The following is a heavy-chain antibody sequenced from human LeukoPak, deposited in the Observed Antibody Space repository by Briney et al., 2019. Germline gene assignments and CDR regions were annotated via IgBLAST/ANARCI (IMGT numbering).Heavy chain of an antibody. V-gene: IGHV3-20*04. D-gene: IGHD3-3*01. Sequence: GGSLRLSCAASGFTSGFTFDDYGMNWVRQVPGNGREWVSGISRDGGRTGYADSVQGRFTISRDNSRNSLHLQMNSLRVEDTAFYYCVKDSNYDFWSGYYKGFDNGGQGTLVTVSS. CDR1: GFTFDDYG. CDR2: ISRDGGRT. J-gene: IGHJ4*02. CDR3: VKDSNYDFWSGYYKGFDN.